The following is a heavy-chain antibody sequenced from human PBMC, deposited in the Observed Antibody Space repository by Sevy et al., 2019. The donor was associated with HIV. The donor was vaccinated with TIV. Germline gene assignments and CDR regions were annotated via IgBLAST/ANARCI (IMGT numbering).Heavy chain of an antibody. Sequence: SETLSLTCTVSGGSISSSSYYWGWIRQPPGKGLEWIGSIYYSGSTYYNPSLKSRFTISVDTSKNQFSLRLSSVTAADTAVYYCASIGYVWGNGGYYYYGMDVWGQGTTVTVSS. D-gene: IGHD3-16*01. V-gene: IGHV4-39*01. CDR2: IYYSGST. J-gene: IGHJ6*02. CDR3: ASIGYVWGNGGYYYYGMDV. CDR1: GGSISSSSYY.